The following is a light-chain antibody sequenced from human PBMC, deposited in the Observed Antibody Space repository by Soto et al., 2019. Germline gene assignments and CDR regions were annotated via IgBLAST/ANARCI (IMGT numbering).Light chain of an antibody. CDR3: SSYTSSSTWV. Sequence: QSALTQPASVSGSPGQSITISCTGTSSDVGGYNYVSWYQQHPGKAPKLMIYEVSNRPSGVSNRFSGSKSGNTASLTISGLQAEDEADHYCSSYTSSSTWVFGGGTQLTVL. V-gene: IGLV2-14*01. J-gene: IGLJ3*02. CDR2: EVS. CDR1: SSDVGGYNY.